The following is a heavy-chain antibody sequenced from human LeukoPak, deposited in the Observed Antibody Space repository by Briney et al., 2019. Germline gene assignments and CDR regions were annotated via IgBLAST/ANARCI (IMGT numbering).Heavy chain of an antibody. Sequence: GGSLRLSCAASGFTFSSYSMNWVRQAPGKGLEWVSSISSSSSYIYYADSVKGRFTISRDNAKNSLYLQMNSLRAEDAAVYYCARARSSYGSGSYIWNWGQGTLVTVSS. CDR2: ISSSSSYI. V-gene: IGHV3-21*01. CDR3: ARARSSYGSGSYIWN. CDR1: GFTFSSYS. J-gene: IGHJ4*02. D-gene: IGHD3-10*01.